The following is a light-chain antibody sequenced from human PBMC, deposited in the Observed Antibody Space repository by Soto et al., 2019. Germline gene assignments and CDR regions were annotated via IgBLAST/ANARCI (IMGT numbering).Light chain of an antibody. V-gene: IGKV3-20*01. CDR2: GAS. CDR3: QQDGSSPWT. J-gene: IGKJ1*01. Sequence: ETVLTQSPGTLSLSPGERATLSCRASQTIRSNYLAWYRQTPGQAPRLLIYGASNRATGIADRFGGSGSGTDSTLIISRLEPEDFALYYCQQDGSSPWTFGQRTKVEIK. CDR1: QTIRSNY.